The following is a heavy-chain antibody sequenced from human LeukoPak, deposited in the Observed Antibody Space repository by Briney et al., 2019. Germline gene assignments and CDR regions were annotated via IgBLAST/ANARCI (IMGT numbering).Heavy chain of an antibody. V-gene: IGHV4-61*01. CDR2: IYYTGST. CDR1: GGSVSSGSYY. Sequence: PSETLSLTCTVSGGSVSSGSYYWSWLRQPPGKGLEWIGYIYYTGSTNYNPSLKSRITISVDTSKNQFSLKLSSVTAADTAVYYCARLERSMIVVTIDIWGQGTMVTVSS. J-gene: IGHJ3*02. CDR3: ARLERSMIVVTIDI. D-gene: IGHD3-22*01.